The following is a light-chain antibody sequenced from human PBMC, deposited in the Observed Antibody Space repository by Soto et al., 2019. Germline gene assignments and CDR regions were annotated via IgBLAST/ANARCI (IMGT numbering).Light chain of an antibody. CDR1: QSVSSY. V-gene: IGKV3D-15*01. CDR2: GAS. Sequence: EVVLTQSPVTLSLSPGERATLSCRASQSVSSYLAWYQQKPGQAPRLLMYGASIRATGIPDRFSGSGSGTEFNLTISSLQSEDFAVYFCQQYDDWLRLTFGGGTKVDI. CDR3: QQYDDWLRLT. J-gene: IGKJ4*01.